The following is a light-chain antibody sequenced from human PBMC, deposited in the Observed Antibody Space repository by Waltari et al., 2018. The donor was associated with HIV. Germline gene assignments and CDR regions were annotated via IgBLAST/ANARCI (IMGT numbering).Light chain of an antibody. CDR1: SWHSSYA. V-gene: IGLV4-69*01. CDR2: LNSDGSH. Sequence: QLVLTQSPSASASLGASVQLTCTLSSWHSSYAIAWHQQQPEKGPRYLMKLNSDGSHSKGDGIPDRFSGSSSGDQRYLTISSLQSEDEADYYCQTWGTGIQLFGGGTKLTVL. CDR3: QTWGTGIQL. J-gene: IGLJ2*01.